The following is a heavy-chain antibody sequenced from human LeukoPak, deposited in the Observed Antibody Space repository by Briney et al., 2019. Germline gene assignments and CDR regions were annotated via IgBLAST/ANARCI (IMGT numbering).Heavy chain of an antibody. CDR2: ISHDGSNK. CDR3: TRNCTVTGVGGMDV. CDR1: GFTLSNYA. V-gene: IGHV3-30-3*01. Sequence: GRSLTLSCAASGFTLSNYAMNWVRQAPGKGLEWVAVISHDGSNKYYADSVTGRLTISRDNSKNTPYLQMNSLRTEDSALYFSTRNCTVTGVGGMDVWGQGTTVTVSS. J-gene: IGHJ6*02. D-gene: IGHD4-11*01.